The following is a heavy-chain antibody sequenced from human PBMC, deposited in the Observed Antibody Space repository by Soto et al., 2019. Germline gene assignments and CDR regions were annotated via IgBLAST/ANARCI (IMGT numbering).Heavy chain of an antibody. CDR3: ARVLYATWSSFDY. CDR1: GFTFSSYE. CDR2: ITSGGTT. J-gene: IGHJ4*02. V-gene: IGHV3-48*03. Sequence: GGSLRLSCTASGFTFSSYEMTWVRQAPGKGLEWISYITSGGTTYYADSAKGRFTISRDSAKNSLYLHLNSLTAEDTAIYYCARVLYATWSSFDYWGQGTLVTVSS. D-gene: IGHD1-26*01.